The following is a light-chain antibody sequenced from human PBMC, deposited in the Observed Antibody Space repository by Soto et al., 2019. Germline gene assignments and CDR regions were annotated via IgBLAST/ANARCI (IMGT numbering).Light chain of an antibody. CDR1: QSFSSRS. Sequence: EIGLTQSPGTLSLSPGERATLSCSASQSFSSRSLAWYQQKPGQAPRLLIYGSSSRATGIPDRSSGSGSGTDFTLTISRLEPEDVAVYYGQHYGSSPRLTFGGGNKVEI. V-gene: IGKV3-20*01. J-gene: IGKJ4*01. CDR3: QHYGSSPRLT. CDR2: GSS.